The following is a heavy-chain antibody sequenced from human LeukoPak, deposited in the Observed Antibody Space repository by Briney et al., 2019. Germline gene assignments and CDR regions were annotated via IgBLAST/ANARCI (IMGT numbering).Heavy chain of an antibody. D-gene: IGHD3-10*01. J-gene: IGHJ4*02. V-gene: IGHV3-21*01. CDR2: ISSSSSYI. CDR1: GFTFSSYS. CDR3: ARRVAMVRGVIIYRASYYFDY. Sequence: PGGSLRLSCAASGFTFSSYSMNWVRQAPGKGLEWVSSISSSSSYIYCADSVKGRFTISRDNAKNSLYLQMNSLRAEDTAVYYCARRVAMVRGVIIYRASYYFDYWGQGTLVTVSS.